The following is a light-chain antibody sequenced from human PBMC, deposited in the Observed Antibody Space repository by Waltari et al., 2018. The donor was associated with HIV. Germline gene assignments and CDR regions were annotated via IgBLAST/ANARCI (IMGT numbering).Light chain of an antibody. J-gene: IGLJ1*01. CDR3: GTWGSSLNLYV. V-gene: IGLV1-51*01. CDR1: NSNLGNNY. Sequence: QSVLTQSPSVSAAPGQKVSFSCSGGNSNLGNNYVSWYQQLPGRAPRLLIYDNEKRPSGIPDRFSASKAGMSATLDITGLQIVDEADYYCGTWGSSLNLYVFGPGTTVAVL. CDR2: DNE.